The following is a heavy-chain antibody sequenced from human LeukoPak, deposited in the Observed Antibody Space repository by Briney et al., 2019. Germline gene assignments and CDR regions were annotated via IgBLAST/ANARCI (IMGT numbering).Heavy chain of an antibody. D-gene: IGHD1-26*01. CDR2: ISGSGGST. CDR3: AKDGSGSYFDY. CDR1: GFTFSSYA. J-gene: IGHJ4*02. Sequence: GGSLRLSCAASGFTFSSYAMSWVRQAPGKGLEWVAGISGSGGSTYDADSVKSRFTISRDNSKNTRQLQMNSLRAEDTAVYYCAKDGSGSYFDYWGQGTLVTVSS. V-gene: IGHV3-23*01.